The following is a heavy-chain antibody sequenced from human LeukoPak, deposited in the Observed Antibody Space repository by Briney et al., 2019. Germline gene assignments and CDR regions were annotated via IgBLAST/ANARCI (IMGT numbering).Heavy chain of an antibody. CDR2: IKRDGSNK. CDR3: ANLPTGDDWLSKSRSIGD. V-gene: IGHV3-7*01. J-gene: IGHJ4*02. CDR1: GFTFTDYW. D-gene: IGHD3-9*01. Sequence: PGGSLRLSRAASGFTFTDYWMSWVRQAPGKGLEWVANIKRDGSNKYYADSVKGRFTISRDNSKNTLYLQMNSLRAEDTAVYYCANLPTGDDWLSKSRSIGDWGQGTLVTVSS.